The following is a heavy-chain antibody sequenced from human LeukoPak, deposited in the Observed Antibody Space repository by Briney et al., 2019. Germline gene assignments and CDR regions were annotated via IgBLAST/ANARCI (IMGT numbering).Heavy chain of an antibody. V-gene: IGHV1-3*01. J-gene: IGHJ6*02. Sequence: ASVKVSCKASGYTFTSYAKHWVRQAPGQRLEWMGWINAGNGNTKYSQKFQGRVTITRDTSASTAYMELSSLRSEDTAVYYCARVIRDLYGMDVWGQGTTVTVSS. D-gene: IGHD3-16*02. CDR1: GYTFTSYA. CDR2: INAGNGNT. CDR3: ARVIRDLYGMDV.